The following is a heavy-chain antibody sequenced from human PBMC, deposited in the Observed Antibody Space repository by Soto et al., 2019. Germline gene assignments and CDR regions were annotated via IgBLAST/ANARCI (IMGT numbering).Heavy chain of an antibody. CDR1: GFTFSSYG. CDR3: AKDHLPSGYGYFDY. J-gene: IGHJ4*02. V-gene: IGHV3-30*18. D-gene: IGHD5-12*01. Sequence: GGSLSLSCAASGFTFSSYGMHWVRQAPGKGLEWVAVISYDGSNKYYADSVKGRFTISRDNSKNTLYLQMNSLRAEDTAVYYCAKDHLPSGYGYFDYWGQGTLVTVSS. CDR2: ISYDGSNK.